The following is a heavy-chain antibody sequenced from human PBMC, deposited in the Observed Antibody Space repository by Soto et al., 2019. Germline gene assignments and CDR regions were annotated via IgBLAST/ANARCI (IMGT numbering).Heavy chain of an antibody. V-gene: IGHV4-39*01. CDR3: ARLQIYDSRAAPTPIFHP. Sequence: PSETQSLTSTVSGGSFTSTNCFWGWIRQPPGKGLEWIGYMYYNGNTFYSPSLKSRVTMSVDTSKRQFSLDLSSVTAADTAMYYCARLQIYDSRAAPTPIFHPWGLGAMVTVSS. CDR1: GGSFTSTNCF. J-gene: IGHJ1*01. D-gene: IGHD3-22*01. CDR2: MYYNGNT.